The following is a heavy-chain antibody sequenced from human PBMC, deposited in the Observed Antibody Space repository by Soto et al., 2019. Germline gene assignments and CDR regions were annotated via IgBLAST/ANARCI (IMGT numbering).Heavy chain of an antibody. Sequence: TGGSLRLSCAASRFSFSSYTMSWVRQAPGKGLEWVSAISGTGGTTYYADSVKGRFTISRDNSKSTLYLHMNSLRAEDTAVYYCSKDICSSTSCHNWFDPWGQGTLVTVSS. CDR1: RFSFSSYT. J-gene: IGHJ5*02. D-gene: IGHD2-2*01. CDR2: ISGTGGTT. CDR3: SKDICSSTSCHNWFDP. V-gene: IGHV3-23*01.